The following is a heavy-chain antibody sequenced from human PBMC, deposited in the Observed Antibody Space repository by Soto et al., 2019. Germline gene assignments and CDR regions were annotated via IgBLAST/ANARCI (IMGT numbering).Heavy chain of an antibody. CDR1: GFTFSDYY. CDR3: ARDLGAGAEFGGDAFDI. CDR2: ISSISTYT. D-gene: IGHD6-13*01. V-gene: IGHV3-11*06. J-gene: IGHJ3*02. Sequence: QVQLVESGGGLVKPGGSLRLSCAASGFTFSDYYMSWIRQAPGKGLEWISYISSISTYTNYADSVKGRFTISRDNAHDSLYLQMNSPRAEDTAMYYCARDLGAGAEFGGDAFDIWGQGTMVTVSS.